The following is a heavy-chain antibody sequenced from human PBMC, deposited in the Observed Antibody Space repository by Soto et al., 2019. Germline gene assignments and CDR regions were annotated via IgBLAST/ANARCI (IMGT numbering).Heavy chain of an antibody. CDR3: GRLHHYGAKRGHFDY. V-gene: IGHV5-51*01. Sequence: GESLKISCNGSGYSFTSYWIGWVRQMPGKGLEWMGIIYPGDSDTRYSPSFQGQVTISADKSISTAYLQWSSLKASDTAMYYCGRLHHYGAKRGHFDYWGQGTLVTVSS. CDR2: IYPGDSDT. J-gene: IGHJ4*02. CDR1: GYSFTSYW. D-gene: IGHD4-17*01.